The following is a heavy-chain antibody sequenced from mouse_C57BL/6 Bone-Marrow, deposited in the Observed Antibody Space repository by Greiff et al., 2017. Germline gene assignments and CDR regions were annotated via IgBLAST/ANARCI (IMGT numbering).Heavy chain of an antibody. J-gene: IGHJ1*03. CDR1: GYTFTSYW. CDR2: IDPSDSYT. D-gene: IGHD2-4*01. Sequence: QVQLQQPGAELVMPGASVKLSCKASGYTFTSYWMHWVKQRPGQGLEWIGEIDPSDSYTNYNQKFKGKSTLTVDKSSSTAYMQLSSLTSEDSAVYYCARLIHWYFDVWGTGTTVTVSS. CDR3: ARLIHWYFDV. V-gene: IGHV1-69*01.